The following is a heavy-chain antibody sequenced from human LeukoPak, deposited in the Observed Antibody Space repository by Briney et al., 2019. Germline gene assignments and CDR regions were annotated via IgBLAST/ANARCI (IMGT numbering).Heavy chain of an antibody. V-gene: IGHV3-21*01. CDR2: ISSSSTSI. D-gene: IGHD3-22*01. CDR1: GFTFSSYS. CDR3: ARPNYYDSSGYYEMDY. J-gene: IGHJ4*02. Sequence: GGSLRLSCAASGFTFSSYSMNWVRRAPGEGLEWVSSISSSSTSIYYADSVKGRFTISRDNSKNTLYLQMNSLRAEDTAVYYCARPNYYDSSGYYEMDYWGQGTLVTVSS.